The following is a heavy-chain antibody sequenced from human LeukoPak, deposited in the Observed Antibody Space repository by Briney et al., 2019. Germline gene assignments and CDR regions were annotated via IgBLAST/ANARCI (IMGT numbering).Heavy chain of an antibody. V-gene: IGHV4-59*13. J-gene: IGHJ4*02. Sequence: SETLSLTCTVSGGSISSYYRSWIRQPPGKGLEWIGYIYYSGSTNYNPSLKSRVTISVDTSKKQFSLKLRSVTAADTAVYYCARSGITMVRGGYFDYWGQGTLVTVSS. CDR1: GGSISSYY. CDR3: ARSGITMVRGGYFDY. D-gene: IGHD3-10*01. CDR2: IYYSGST.